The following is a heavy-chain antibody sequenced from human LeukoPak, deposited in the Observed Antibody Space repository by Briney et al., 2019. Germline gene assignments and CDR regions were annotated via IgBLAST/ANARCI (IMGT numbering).Heavy chain of an antibody. CDR1: GFTFSSYE. D-gene: IGHD1-26*01. CDR3: ARDQGGSYSF. CDR2: ISSSGSTI. Sequence: GGSLRLSRAASGFTFSSYEMNWVLQAPGKGLEWVSYISSSGSTIFYADSVKGRFSISRDNAKDSLYLQMNSLRAEDTAVYYCARDQGGSYSFWGQGTLVTVSS. J-gene: IGHJ4*02. V-gene: IGHV3-48*03.